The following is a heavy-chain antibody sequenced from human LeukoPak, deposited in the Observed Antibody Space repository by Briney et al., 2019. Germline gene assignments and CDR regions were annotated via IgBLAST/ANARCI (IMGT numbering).Heavy chain of an antibody. CDR1: GFTFSSYS. CDR3: ARIGIDAFDI. D-gene: IGHD1-14*01. V-gene: IGHV3-21*01. CDR2: ISSSSSYI. J-gene: IGHJ3*02. Sequence: GGSLRLSCAASGFTFSSYSMNWVRQAPGKGLEWVSFISSSSSYIYYADSVKGRFTISRDNAKNSLYLQMNSLRAEDTAVYYCARIGIDAFDIWGQGTMVTVSS.